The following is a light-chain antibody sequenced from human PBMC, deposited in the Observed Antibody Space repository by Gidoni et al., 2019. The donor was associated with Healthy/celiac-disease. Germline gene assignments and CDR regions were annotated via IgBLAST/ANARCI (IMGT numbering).Light chain of an antibody. CDR2: EVS. V-gene: IGLV2-23*02. J-gene: IGLJ2*01. Sequence: QSALTQSASVSRSPGQSITISCTGTSSDVGSYNLVSWYQQHPGKAPKVMIYEVSKRPSGVSNRFSGSKSGNTASLTISGLQAEDEADYYCCSYAGSSTLDVVFGGGTKLTVL. CDR1: SSDVGSYNL. CDR3: CSYAGSSTLDVV.